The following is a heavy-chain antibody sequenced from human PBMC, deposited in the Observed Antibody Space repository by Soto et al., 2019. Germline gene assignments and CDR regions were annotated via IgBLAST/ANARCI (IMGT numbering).Heavy chain of an antibody. D-gene: IGHD4-4*01. CDR3: ARSGVTTEPYVLRLLYYYYMDV. CDR2: LSFDGSDK. CDR1: GFTFRSYA. V-gene: IGHV3-30-3*01. Sequence: GGSLRLSCAASGFTFRSYAMHWVRQAPGRGLEWVAVLSFDGSDKYYADSVKGRFTISRDNSKSTLYLQVNSLRAEDTAVYFCARSGVTTEPYVLRLLYYYYMDVWGKWTTVSVSS. J-gene: IGHJ6*03.